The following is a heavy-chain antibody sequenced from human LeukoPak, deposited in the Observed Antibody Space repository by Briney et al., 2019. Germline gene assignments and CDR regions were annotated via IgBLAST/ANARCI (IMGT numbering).Heavy chain of an antibody. CDR3: AREPRIVVVPAAILGAFDI. D-gene: IGHD2-2*01. J-gene: IGHJ3*02. CDR2: IYYSGST. V-gene: IGHV4-59*01. CDR1: GCSISSYY. Sequence: TSETLSLTCTVSGCSISSYYWSWIRQPPGKGLEWIGYIYYSGSTNYNPSLKSRVTISVDTSKNQFSLKLSSVTAADTAVYYCAREPRIVVVPAAILGAFDIWGQGTMVTVSS.